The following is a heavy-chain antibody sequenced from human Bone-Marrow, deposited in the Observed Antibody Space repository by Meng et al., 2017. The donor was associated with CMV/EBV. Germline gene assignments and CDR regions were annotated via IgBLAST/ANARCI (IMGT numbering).Heavy chain of an antibody. CDR1: GYTFTSYD. CDR3: AGGSSSSLG. V-gene: IGHV1-2*02. CDR2: INPNSGGT. Sequence: ASVKVSCKASGYTFTSYDINWVRQAPGQGLEWMGWINPNSGGTHYAQTFQGRVTMTRDTSISTAYMELSRLRSDDTAVYYCAGGSSSSLGWGQGTLVTVSS. D-gene: IGHD6-6*01. J-gene: IGHJ4*02.